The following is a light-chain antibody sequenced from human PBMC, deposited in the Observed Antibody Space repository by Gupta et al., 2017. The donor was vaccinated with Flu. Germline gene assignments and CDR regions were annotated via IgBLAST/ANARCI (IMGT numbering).Light chain of an antibody. V-gene: IGKV1D-16*01. Sequence: DFQMTQSPSSLSASVGDKVIITCRASQSIGNSLGWYQQKPEKAPKSLIYGASSLQNGVPSRFSGSGFGTEFTLTISSLQPEDFGTYYCLQDRKYPITFGQGTLLEIK. CDR3: LQDRKYPIT. CDR1: QSIGNS. CDR2: GAS. J-gene: IGKJ5*01.